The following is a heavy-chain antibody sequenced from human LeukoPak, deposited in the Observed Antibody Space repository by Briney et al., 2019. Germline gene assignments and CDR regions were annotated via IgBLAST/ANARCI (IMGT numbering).Heavy chain of an antibody. Sequence: PSETLSLTCTVSGGSISSYYWSWIRQPPGKGLGWIGYIYYSGSTNYNPSLKSRVTLSVDTPKNQFSLRLGSVTAAATPVYYCARLGSARQGCSGDSRPSQLRDYWGQGTLVTVSS. D-gene: IGHD2-15*01. CDR1: GGSISSYY. CDR2: IYYSGST. CDR3: ARLGSARQGCSGDSRPSQLRDY. J-gene: IGHJ4*02. V-gene: IGHV4-59*08.